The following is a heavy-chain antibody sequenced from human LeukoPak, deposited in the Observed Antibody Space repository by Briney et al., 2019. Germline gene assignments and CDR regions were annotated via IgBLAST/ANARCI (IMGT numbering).Heavy chain of an antibody. CDR2: ISGSGAPT. V-gene: IGHV3-23*01. Sequence: PAESMRLSCAASGFTFSTYAMSWVRQAPGKGLEWVSGISGSGAPTYYADSAKGRFTISRDNSKNTPYLQMNSLRAEDTAVYYCAKSVGIIRRGAFDIWGQGTMVTVSA. J-gene: IGHJ3*02. D-gene: IGHD3-10*01. CDR1: GFTFSTYA. CDR3: AKSVGIIRRGAFDI.